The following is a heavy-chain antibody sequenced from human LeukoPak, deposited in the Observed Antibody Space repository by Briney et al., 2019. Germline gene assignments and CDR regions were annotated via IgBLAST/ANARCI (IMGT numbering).Heavy chain of an antibody. CDR1: GFTFRSYA. D-gene: IGHD6-13*01. J-gene: IGHJ4*02. V-gene: IGHV3-23*01. Sequence: GGSLRLSCAASGFTFRSYAMSWVRQAPGKGLEWVSTIDDSGGSTYHADSVKGRFTISRDNSKNTLYLQMNSLRVEDTAVYYCARDQVPAQQLVEFGGQGTLVTVSS. CDR2: IDDSGGST. CDR3: ARDQVPAQQLVEF.